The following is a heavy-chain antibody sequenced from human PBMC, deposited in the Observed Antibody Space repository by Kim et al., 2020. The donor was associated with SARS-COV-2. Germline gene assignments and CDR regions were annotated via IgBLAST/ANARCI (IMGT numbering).Heavy chain of an antibody. CDR1: GFTVSSNY. CDR3: ARPPSSGWTPFYY. V-gene: IGHV3-66*01. D-gene: IGHD6-19*01. CDR2: IYSGGST. J-gene: IGHJ4*02. Sequence: GGSLRLSCAASGFTVSSNYMSWVRQAPGKGLEWVSVIYSGGSTYYADSVKGRFTISRDNSKNTLYLQMNSLRAEDTAVYYCARPPSSGWTPFYYWGQGTLVTVSS.